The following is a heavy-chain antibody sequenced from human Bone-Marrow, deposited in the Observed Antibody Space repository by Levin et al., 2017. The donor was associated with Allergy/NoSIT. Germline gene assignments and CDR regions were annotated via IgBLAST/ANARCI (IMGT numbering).Heavy chain of an antibody. CDR1: GFTFSSYA. Sequence: GESLKISCAASGFTFSSYAMHWVRQAPGKGLEWVAVISYDGSNKYYADSVKGRFTISRDNSKNTLYLQMNSLRAEDTAVYYCARDARQWLVYYYYYYGMDVWGQGTTVTVSS. D-gene: IGHD6-19*01. CDR2: ISYDGSNK. CDR3: ARDARQWLVYYYYYYGMDV. V-gene: IGHV3-30*04. J-gene: IGHJ6*02.